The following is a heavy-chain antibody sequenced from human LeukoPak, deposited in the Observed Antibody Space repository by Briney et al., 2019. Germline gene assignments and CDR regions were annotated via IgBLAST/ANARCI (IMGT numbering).Heavy chain of an antibody. J-gene: IGHJ4*02. CDR3: ARRAGGYSHPYDY. CDR1: GFNVSDNY. V-gene: IGHV3-53*01. D-gene: IGHD4-23*01. Sequence: GGSLRLSCAVSGFNVSDNYMSWVRQPPGKGLEWVSLIYSDDTTLYADSVKGRFTISRDISKNTLYLQMNSLRAEDTAMYYCARRAGGYSHPYDYWGQGILVTVSS. CDR2: IYSDDTT.